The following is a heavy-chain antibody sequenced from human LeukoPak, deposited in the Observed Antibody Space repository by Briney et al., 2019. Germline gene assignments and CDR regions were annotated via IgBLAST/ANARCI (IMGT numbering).Heavy chain of an antibody. J-gene: IGHJ4*02. D-gene: IGHD6-13*01. Sequence: GGSLRLSCAASGFTFSSYSMNWVRQAPGKGLEWVSYISSSSSTIYYADSVKGRFTISRDNAKNSLYLQMNSLRAEDTAVYYCAREGAAAEPDYWGQGTLVTVSS. CDR3: AREGAAAEPDY. V-gene: IGHV3-48*04. CDR1: GFTFSSYS. CDR2: ISSSSSTI.